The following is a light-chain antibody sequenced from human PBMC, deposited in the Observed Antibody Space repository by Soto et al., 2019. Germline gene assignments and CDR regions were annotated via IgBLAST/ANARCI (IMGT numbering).Light chain of an antibody. CDR2: EVN. V-gene: IGLV2-23*02. CDR3: CSYAGSSTLYV. CDR1: SSDIGTYNL. J-gene: IGLJ1*01. Sequence: QSVLTQPAAESGSPGQSITISCTGTSSDIGTYNLVSWYQQHPRKAPKLMIYEVNKRPSGVSDRFSGSKSGNTASLTISGLQAEDEADYYCCSYAGSSTLYVFGTGTKVTVL.